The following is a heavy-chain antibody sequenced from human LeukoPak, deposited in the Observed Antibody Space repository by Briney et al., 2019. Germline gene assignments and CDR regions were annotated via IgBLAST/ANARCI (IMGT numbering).Heavy chain of an antibody. V-gene: IGHV3-23*01. D-gene: IGHD3-10*01. J-gene: IGHJ4*02. CDR1: GFTFSSYA. CDR2: ISGTRGTT. Sequence: GGSLRLSCAASGFTFSSYAMSWVRQAPGKGLEWVSGISGTRGTTYYADSVKGRLTISRDNSKNTLYLQMNSLRAEDTAVSYCAKSPTYGSGSYSYYFDYWGQGTLVTVSS. CDR3: AKSPTYGSGSYSYYFDY.